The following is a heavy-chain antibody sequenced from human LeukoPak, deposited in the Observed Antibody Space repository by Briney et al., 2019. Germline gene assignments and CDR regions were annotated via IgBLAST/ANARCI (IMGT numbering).Heavy chain of an antibody. J-gene: IGHJ6*02. CDR1: GYTFTSYD. CDR3: ARVEEDYYGSGSYYYYGMDV. D-gene: IGHD3-10*01. V-gene: IGHV1-8*01. Sequence: ASVKVSCKASGYTFTSYDINWVRQATGQGLEWMGWMNPNSGNTGYAQKFQGRVTMTRNTSISTAYMELSSLRSEDTAVYYCARVEEDYYGSGSYYYYGMDVWGQGTTVTVSS. CDR2: MNPNSGNT.